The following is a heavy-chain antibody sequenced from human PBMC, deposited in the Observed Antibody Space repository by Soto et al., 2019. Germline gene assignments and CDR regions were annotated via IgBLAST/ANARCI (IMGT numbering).Heavy chain of an antibody. J-gene: IGHJ6*02. CDR1: GFTFSNAW. CDR3: TTRGPYYYDSSGHNYYYGMDV. D-gene: IGHD3-22*01. Sequence: GGSLRLSCAASGFTFSNAWMSWVRQAPGKGLEWVGRIKSKTDGGTTDYAAPVKGRFTISRDDSKNTLYLQMNSLKTEDTAVYYCTTRGPYYYDSSGHNYYYGMDVWGQGTTVTVSS. V-gene: IGHV3-15*01. CDR2: IKSKTDGGTT.